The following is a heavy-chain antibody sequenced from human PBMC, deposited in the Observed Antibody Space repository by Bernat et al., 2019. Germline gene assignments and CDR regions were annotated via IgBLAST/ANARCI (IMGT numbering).Heavy chain of an antibody. J-gene: IGHJ4*02. D-gene: IGHD3-22*01. CDR2: ISWNSGSI. CDR1: GFTFDDYA. CDR3: AKGRFGSGYYFFDY. Sequence: EVQLVESGGGLVQPGRSLRLSCAASGFTFDDYAMHWVRQAPGKGLEWVSGISWNSGSIGYADSVKGRFTISRDNAKNSLYLQMNSLRAEDTALYYCAKGRFGSGYYFFDYWGQGTLVTVSS. V-gene: IGHV3-9*01.